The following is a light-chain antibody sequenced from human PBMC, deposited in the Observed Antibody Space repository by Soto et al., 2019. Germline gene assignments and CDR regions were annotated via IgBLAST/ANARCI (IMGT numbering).Light chain of an antibody. Sequence: QSVQTQPPSVSGAPGQRVTISCTGSSSNIGAGYDVHWYQQLPGTAPKLLIYGNNNRPSGVPDRFSGSKSATSDSLAITGLQAEDEADYYCQSYDSSLSGWVFGGGTKLTVL. CDR1: SSNIGAGYD. CDR3: QSYDSSLSGWV. J-gene: IGLJ3*02. CDR2: GNN. V-gene: IGLV1-40*01.